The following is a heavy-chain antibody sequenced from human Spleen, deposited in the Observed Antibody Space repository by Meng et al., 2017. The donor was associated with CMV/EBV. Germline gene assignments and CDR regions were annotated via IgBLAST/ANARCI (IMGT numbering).Heavy chain of an antibody. CDR2: IYYSGST. CDR3: ARVRVGATHFDY. V-gene: IGHV4-59*01. D-gene: IGHD1-26*01. Sequence: SETLSLTCTVPGGSISSYYWSWIRQPPGKGLEWIGYIYYSGSTNYNPSLKSRVTISVDTSKNQFSLQLSSVTAADTAVYYCARVRVGATHFDYWGQGTLVTVSS. CDR1: GGSISSYY. J-gene: IGHJ4*02.